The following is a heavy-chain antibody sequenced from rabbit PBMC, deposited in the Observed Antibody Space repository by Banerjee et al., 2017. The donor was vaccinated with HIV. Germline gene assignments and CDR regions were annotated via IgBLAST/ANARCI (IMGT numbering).Heavy chain of an antibody. CDR1: GFSFSSVHD. J-gene: IGHJ3*01. V-gene: IGHV1S45*01. D-gene: IGHD4-2*01. Sequence: QEQLEESGGDLVKPGASLTLTCTASGFSFSSVHDMCWVRQAPGKGLEWIGCIYADSGGSTYYASWARGRFTISKTSSTTVTLRMTSLTAADTATYFCARFVGFAGSLWGQGTLVTVS. CDR2: IYADSGGST. CDR3: ARFVGFAGSL.